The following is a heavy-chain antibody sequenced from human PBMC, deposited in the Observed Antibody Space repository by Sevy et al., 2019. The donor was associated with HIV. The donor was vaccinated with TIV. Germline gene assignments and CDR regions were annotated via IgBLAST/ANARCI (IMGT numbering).Heavy chain of an antibody. CDR3: AKVLNPALESMMEVTVRSLKGFDV. D-gene: IGHD3-22*01. CDR2: ISGFGNT. CDR1: GFTFNTHV. Sequence: GGSLRLSCAASGFTFNTHVMNWVRQAPGKGLEWVSSISGFGNTYYADTVRGRFTISRDNAKNTLYLQMNSLRADDTAAYYGAKVLNPALESMMEVTVRSLKGFDVWGQGTMVTVSS. J-gene: IGHJ3*01. V-gene: IGHV3-23*01.